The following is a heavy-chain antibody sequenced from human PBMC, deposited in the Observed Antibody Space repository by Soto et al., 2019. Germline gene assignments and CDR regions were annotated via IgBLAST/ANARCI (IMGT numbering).Heavy chain of an antibody. J-gene: IGHJ6*02. V-gene: IGHV1-2*04. D-gene: IGHD4-4*01. CDR2: INPNSGGT. CDR1: GYTFTGYY. CDR3: ARGDYSNYLLYYYYGMDV. Sequence: EGPVKVSCKASGYTFTGYYMHWVRQAPGQGLEWMGWINPNSGGTNYAQKFQGWVTMTRDTSISTAYMELSRLRSDDTAVYYCARGDYSNYLLYYYYGMDVWGQGTTVTVSS.